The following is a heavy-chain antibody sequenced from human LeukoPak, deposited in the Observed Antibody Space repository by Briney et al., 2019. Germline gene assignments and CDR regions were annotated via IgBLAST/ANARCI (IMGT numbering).Heavy chain of an antibody. CDR1: GFTFSSYV. V-gene: IGHV3-33*06. CDR2: IWYDGSNK. CDR3: AKDGEVGATGNFDY. D-gene: IGHD1-26*01. Sequence: GGSLRLSCAASGFTFSSYVMHWVRQAPGKGLEWVAVIWYDGSNKYYADSVKGRFTISRDNSKNTLYLQMNSLRAEDTAVYYCAKDGEVGATGNFDYWGQGTLVTVSS. J-gene: IGHJ4*02.